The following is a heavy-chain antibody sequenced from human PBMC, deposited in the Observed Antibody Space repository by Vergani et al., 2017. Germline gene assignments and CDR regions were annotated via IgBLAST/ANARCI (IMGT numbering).Heavy chain of an antibody. CDR3: AKSERITMFRGVPNIWFDP. V-gene: IGHV3-23*01. CDR1: GFTFSSYA. CDR2: ISGSGGST. D-gene: IGHD3-10*01. Sequence: EVQLLESGGGLVQPGGSLRLSCAASGFTFSSYAMSWVRQAPGKGLEWVSAISGSGGSTYYADSVKGRFTISRDNSKNTLYLQMNSLRAEDTAVYYCAKSERITMFRGVPNIWFDPWGQGTLVTVSS. J-gene: IGHJ5*02.